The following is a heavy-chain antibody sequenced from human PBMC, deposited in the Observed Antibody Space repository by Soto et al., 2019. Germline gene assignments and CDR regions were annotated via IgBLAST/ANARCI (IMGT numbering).Heavy chain of an antibody. CDR1: GYTFTSYG. CDR2: ISAYNGNT. J-gene: IGHJ4*02. D-gene: IGHD6-19*01. V-gene: IGHV1-18*04. Sequence: ASVKVSCKXSGYTFTSYGISWVRQAPGQGLEWMGWISAYNGNTNYAQKLQGRVTMTTDTSTSTAYMELRSLRSDDTAVYYCARDRAVALKKTEFDYWGQGTLVTVSS. CDR3: ARDRAVALKKTEFDY.